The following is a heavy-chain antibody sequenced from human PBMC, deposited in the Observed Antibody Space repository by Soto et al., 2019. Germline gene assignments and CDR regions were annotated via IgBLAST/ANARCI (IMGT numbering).Heavy chain of an antibody. V-gene: IGHV3-30*18. J-gene: IGHJ4*02. CDR2: ISYDGSNK. CDR3: AKDLSRVVVPAAMGVCLDY. D-gene: IGHD2-2*01. CDR1: GFTFSSYG. Sequence: GGSLRLSCAASGFTFSSYGMHWVRQAPGKGLEWVAVISYDGSNKYYADSVKGRFTISRDNSKNTLYLQMNSLRAEDTAVYYCAKDLSRVVVPAAMGVCLDYWGQGTLVTVSS.